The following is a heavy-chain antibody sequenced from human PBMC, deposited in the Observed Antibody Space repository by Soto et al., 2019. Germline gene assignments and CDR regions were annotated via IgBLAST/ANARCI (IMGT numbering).Heavy chain of an antibody. J-gene: IGHJ5*02. CDR3: ARDNRDFWSGYPLFDP. D-gene: IGHD3-3*01. CDR1: GFTFSSYG. Sequence: GGSLRLSCAASGFTFSSYGMHWVRQAPGKGLEWVAVIWYDGSNKYYADSVKGRFTISRDNSKNTLYLQMNSLRAEDTAVYYCARDNRDFWSGYPLFDPWGQGTLVTVSS. CDR2: IWYDGSNK. V-gene: IGHV3-33*01.